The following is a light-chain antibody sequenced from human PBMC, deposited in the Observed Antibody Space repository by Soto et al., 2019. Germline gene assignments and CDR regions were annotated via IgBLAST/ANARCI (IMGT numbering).Light chain of an antibody. CDR1: SSDVGGYNY. Sequence: QSALTQPASVSGSPGQSITISCIGTSSDVGGYNYVSWYQQHPGKAPKLMIYDVSNRPSGVSNRFSGSKSGNTASLTISGLQAEDEADYYCSSYTSSSTPPWFLGTGTKVPAL. J-gene: IGLJ1*01. CDR3: SSYTSSSTPPWF. CDR2: DVS. V-gene: IGLV2-14*01.